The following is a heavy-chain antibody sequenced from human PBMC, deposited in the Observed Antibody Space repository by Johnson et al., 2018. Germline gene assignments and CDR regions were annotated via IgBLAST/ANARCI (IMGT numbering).Heavy chain of an antibody. CDR3: ANPIRGVHYMDV. J-gene: IGHJ6*02. CDR2: ISDRGDST. D-gene: IGHD3-10*01. Sequence: VQLLESGGGFVQPGGSLRLSCAASGFTFSAYVMIWVRQAPGNGLEWVSTISDRGDSTYYADPVKGRFPVTRDNSKRTLFLQMNSLRAEDTAVYYCANPIRGVHYMDVWGQGTTVTVSS. V-gene: IGHV3-23*01. CDR1: GFTFSAYV.